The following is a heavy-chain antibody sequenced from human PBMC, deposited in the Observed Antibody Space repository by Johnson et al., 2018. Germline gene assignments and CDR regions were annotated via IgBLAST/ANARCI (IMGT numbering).Heavy chain of an antibody. Sequence: VQLVESGGGVVQPGRSLRLSCAASGFTFSSYALHWVRQAPGKGLEWVGFIRSKAYGGTTESAASVQGRFTISRDDSKSIAYLQMNSLKTEDTAVYYCTRGRRDCQHWGQGTLGTVSS. J-gene: IGHJ1*01. CDR2: IRSKAYGGTT. CDR1: GFTFSSYA. CDR3: TRGRRDCQH. D-gene: IGHD5-24*01. V-gene: IGHV3-49*04.